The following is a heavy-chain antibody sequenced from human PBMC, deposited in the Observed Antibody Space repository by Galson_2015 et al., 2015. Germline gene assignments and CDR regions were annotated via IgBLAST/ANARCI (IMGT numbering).Heavy chain of an antibody. CDR2: IYPGDSDT. D-gene: IGHD1-26*01. CDR1: GYSFTSYW. CDR3: ARVFLGRDVGATNPKQNWFDP. J-gene: IGHJ5*02. Sequence: QSGAEVKKPGESLKISCKGSGYSFTSYWIGWVRQMPGKGLEWMGIIYPGDSDTRYSPSFQGQVTISADKSISTAYLQWSSLKASDTAMYYCARVFLGRDVGATNPKQNWFDPWGQGTLVTVSS. V-gene: IGHV5-51*01.